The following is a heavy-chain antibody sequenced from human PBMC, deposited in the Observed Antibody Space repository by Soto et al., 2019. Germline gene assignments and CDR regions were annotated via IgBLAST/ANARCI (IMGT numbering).Heavy chain of an antibody. D-gene: IGHD1-20*01. V-gene: IGHV3-23*01. Sequence: EVQLLESGGHLVQPGGSLRLSCGGSGFTFSTYTMNWVRQAPGKGLEWVSGIGACEATYHADSVRGRFTISRDNSKNMLFLQMNSLRAEDTAIYYCAKDRQPDGIWSFDYWGQGTLVTVPS. CDR3: AKDRQPDGIWSFDY. J-gene: IGHJ4*02. CDR1: GFTFSTYT. CDR2: IGACEAT.